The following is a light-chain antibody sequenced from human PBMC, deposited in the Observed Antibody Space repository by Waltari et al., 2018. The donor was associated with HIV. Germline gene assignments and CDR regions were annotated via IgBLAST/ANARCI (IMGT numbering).Light chain of an antibody. V-gene: IGLV6-57*01. J-gene: IGLJ2*01. CDR1: SGNIASNF. CDR2: EDR. Sequence: NFMLTQPHSVSASPGKTVTISCTRSSGNIASNFVQSFQHRPDSSPTPVIDEDRQSPSGVPDRFSGSIDSSSNSASLTISGLHTEDEADYFCQSYDSSHVVFGGGTKLTVL. CDR3: QSYDSSHVV.